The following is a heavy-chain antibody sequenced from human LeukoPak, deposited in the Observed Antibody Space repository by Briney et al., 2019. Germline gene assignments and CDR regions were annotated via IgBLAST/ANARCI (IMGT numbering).Heavy chain of an antibody. CDR1: GLTFSSYA. Sequence: GGSLRLSCAASGLTFSSYAMSWVRQAPGKGLEWVSLISTSVDADKRYYIDSVKGRFTISRDNSKNTVYLQMNSLTSEDTAVYYCAKGRGEGYPRYFDVWGRGTLVAVSS. J-gene: IGHJ2*01. D-gene: IGHD5-24*01. CDR2: ISTSVDADKR. V-gene: IGHV3-23*01. CDR3: AKGRGEGYPRYFDV.